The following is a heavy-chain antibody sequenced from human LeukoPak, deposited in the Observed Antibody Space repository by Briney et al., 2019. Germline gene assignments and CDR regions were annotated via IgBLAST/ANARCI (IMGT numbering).Heavy chain of an antibody. D-gene: IGHD6-6*01. CDR1: GGSISSYY. Sequence: SETLSLTCTVSGGSISSYYWSWIRQPAGKGLEWIGRIYTSGSTNYNPSLKSRVTMSVDTSKNQFSLKLSSVTAADTAVYYCARDLRAAPRAYYMDVWGKGTTVTVSS. J-gene: IGHJ6*03. V-gene: IGHV4-4*07. CDR2: IYTSGST. CDR3: ARDLRAAPRAYYMDV.